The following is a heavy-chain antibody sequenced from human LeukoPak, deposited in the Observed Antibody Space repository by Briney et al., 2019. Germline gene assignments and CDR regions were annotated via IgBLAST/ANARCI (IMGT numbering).Heavy chain of an antibody. CDR1: VGTFSSYA. V-gene: IGHV1-69*05. D-gene: IGHD1-1*01. CDR3: ARSEELEPQNIYYYSYMDV. Sequence: SVKVSCKSSVGTFSSYAISWERQAPGQALEWMGRIIPIFGTANYAQKFQGRVTITTDESTSTAYMELSSLRSEDTAVYYCARSEELEPQNIYYYSYMDVWGKGTTVTVSS. J-gene: IGHJ6*03. CDR2: IIPIFGTA.